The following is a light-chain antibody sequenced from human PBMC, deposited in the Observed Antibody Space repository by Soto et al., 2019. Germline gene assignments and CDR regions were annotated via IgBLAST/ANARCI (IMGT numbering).Light chain of an antibody. J-gene: IGKJ1*01. V-gene: IGKV3-15*01. CDR1: QSVSSN. Sequence: EIVMTQSPATLSLSPGERATLSCRASQSVSSNLAWYQQKPGQAPRLLIYGASTRATGIPARFSGSGSGTEFTLTISSLQSEDFAVYYCQHYNNWPPWTFGQGTKLEIK. CDR3: QHYNNWPPWT. CDR2: GAS.